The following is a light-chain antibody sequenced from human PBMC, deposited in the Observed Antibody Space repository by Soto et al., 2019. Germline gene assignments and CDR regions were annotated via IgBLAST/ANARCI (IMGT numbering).Light chain of an antibody. CDR3: QHYLNYPIT. J-gene: IGKJ5*01. CDR2: GAS. V-gene: IGKV1-8*01. CDR1: QDIGSV. Sequence: AIRMTQSPSSLSASIGDTVTITCRASQDIGSVLAWYQQKPGTAPKVLISGASDLHGGVPSRFSGSGSRTDFTLTITHLQSEDFATYYCQHYLNYPITFGQGTRWRI.